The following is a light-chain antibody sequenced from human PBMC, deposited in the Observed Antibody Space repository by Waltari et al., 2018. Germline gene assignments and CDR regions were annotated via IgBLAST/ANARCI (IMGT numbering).Light chain of an antibody. V-gene: IGLV2-11*01. CDR2: GVS. CDR3: CSYAGTYTVRV. Sequence: QSALTQPPSVSGSPGQSVTISCTGTSRDVGAFNHVSWYQQHPGKAPKRMIYGVSKRPSGVPDRFSGSKSGNTASLTISGLQAEDEGDYYCCSYAGTYTVRVFGGGTKVTVL. J-gene: IGLJ3*02. CDR1: SRDVGAFNH.